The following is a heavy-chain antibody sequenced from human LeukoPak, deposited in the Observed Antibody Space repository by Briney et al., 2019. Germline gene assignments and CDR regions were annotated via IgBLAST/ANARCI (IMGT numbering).Heavy chain of an antibody. CDR2: ISTSGGTI. V-gene: IGHV3-48*04. CDR3: ARDSYYGGTQDY. Sequence: GGSLRLSCAASGFTFSDNSMNWVRQAPGKGLEWVSYISTSGGTIYYADSVKGRFTISRDNAKNSLYLQMNSLRAEDTAVYYCARDSYYGGTQDYWGPGTLVTVSS. D-gene: IGHD4-23*01. CDR1: GFTFSDNS. J-gene: IGHJ4*02.